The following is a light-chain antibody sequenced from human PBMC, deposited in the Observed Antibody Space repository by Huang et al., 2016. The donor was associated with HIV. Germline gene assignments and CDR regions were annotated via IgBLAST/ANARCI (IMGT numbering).Light chain of an antibody. CDR1: QTLVHTDGNTY. Sequence: DVIMTQSPLLLPVTLGQPAAISCRSSQTLVHTDGNTYLNWFLQRPGQSPRRLMYKVSNRDSGVPDRVTGSGSGIEFTLTISRVEAEDVGIYYCMQGTHWPPGTFGQGTNMEIK. CDR3: MQGTHWPPGT. J-gene: IGKJ1*01. CDR2: KVS. V-gene: IGKV2-30*02.